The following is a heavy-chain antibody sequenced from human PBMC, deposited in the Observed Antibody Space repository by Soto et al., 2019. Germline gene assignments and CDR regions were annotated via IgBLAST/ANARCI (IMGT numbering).Heavy chain of an antibody. CDR3: ARSFTKSRRGGVAFDY. CDR2: IVPIDGST. Sequence: QVQLVQSGAEVKKPGSSVKVSCTTSGGTISSFGMNWVRQAPGQGLEWMGGIVPIDGSTKYAEKFQGGVTITADASTSTVYMDLSSLRSEDTAVYYCARSFTKSRRGGVAFDYWGQGTLLTVSP. D-gene: IGHD3-3*01. J-gene: IGHJ4*02. V-gene: IGHV1-69*01. CDR1: GGTISSFG.